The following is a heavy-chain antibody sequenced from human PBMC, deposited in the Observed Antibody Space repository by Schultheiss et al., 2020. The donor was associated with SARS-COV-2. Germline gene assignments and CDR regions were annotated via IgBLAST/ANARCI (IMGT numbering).Heavy chain of an antibody. CDR2: IYPGDSDT. Sequence: GESLKISCKGSGYSFTNYWIGWVRQMPGKGLEWMGIIYPGDSDTRYSPSFQGQVTISADKSISTAYLQWSSLKASDTAMYYCARRGTAAGGRFYYYYGMDVWGQGTTVTVSS. CDR1: GYSFTNYW. V-gene: IGHV5-51*01. CDR3: ARRGTAAGGRFYYYYGMDV. D-gene: IGHD1-1*01. J-gene: IGHJ6*02.